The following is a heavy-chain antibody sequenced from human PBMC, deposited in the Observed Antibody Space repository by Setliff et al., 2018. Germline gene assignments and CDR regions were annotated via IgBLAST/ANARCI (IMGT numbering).Heavy chain of an antibody. J-gene: IGHJ4*02. CDR2: IYYSGNT. CDR3: ARGARLSYGDLPNFDY. Sequence: PSETLSLTCSVSGGSIDSHYWSWIRQPPGKGLEWIGSIYYSGNTNYNPSLKSRVTISIDTSKNQFSLKLSSVTAADTAVYYCARGARLSYGDLPNFDYWGQGTLVTVSS. V-gene: IGHV4-59*11. CDR1: GGSIDSHY. D-gene: IGHD4-17*01.